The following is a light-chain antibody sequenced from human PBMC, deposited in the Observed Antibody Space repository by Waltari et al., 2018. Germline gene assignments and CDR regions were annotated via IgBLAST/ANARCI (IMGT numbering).Light chain of an antibody. J-gene: IGLJ7*01. CDR1: SPNIGNNY. CDR3: GTWDSSPSGAV. CDR2: ENT. Sequence: QSVLTQPPSVSAAPGQRVTISCSGGSPNIGNNYVSWYRQFPGTAPKLLIYENTERPSGIPGRCSGSKSGTSATLDITGLQAGDEADYYCGTWDSSPSGAVFGGGTHLTVL. V-gene: IGLV1-51*02.